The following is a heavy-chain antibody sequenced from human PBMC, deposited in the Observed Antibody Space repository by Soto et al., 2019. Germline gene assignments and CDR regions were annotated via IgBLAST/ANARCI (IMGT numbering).Heavy chain of an antibody. Sequence: GGSLRLSCAASGFTFDDYGMSWVRQAPGKGLEWVSGINWNGGSTGYADSVKGRFTISRDNAKNSLYLQMNSLRAEDTALYHCARGKLFYGDYEGAFDIWGQGTMVTVSS. CDR1: GFTFDDYG. J-gene: IGHJ3*02. D-gene: IGHD4-17*01. CDR3: ARGKLFYGDYEGAFDI. V-gene: IGHV3-20*01. CDR2: INWNGGST.